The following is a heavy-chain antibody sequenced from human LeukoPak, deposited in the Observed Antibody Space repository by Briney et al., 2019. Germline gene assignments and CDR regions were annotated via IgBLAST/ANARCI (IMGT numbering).Heavy chain of an antibody. CDR1: GGSITSSSYY. CDR2: VYYSGNT. CDR3: TREYGFMTTVFHAFDI. Sequence: SETLSLTCTVSGGSITSSSYYWGWIRQPPGKGLEWIGSVYYSGNTYYNSSLKSRVTISVDTSKNQFSLKLSSVTAADTAIYYCTREYGFMTTVFHAFDIWGQGTMVTVSS. J-gene: IGHJ3*02. D-gene: IGHD4-17*01. V-gene: IGHV4-39*07.